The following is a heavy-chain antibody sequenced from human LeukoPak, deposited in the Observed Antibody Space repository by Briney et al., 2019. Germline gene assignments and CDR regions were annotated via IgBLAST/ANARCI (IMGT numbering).Heavy chain of an antibody. V-gene: IGHV3-21*04. Sequence: SGGSPRLSCAASGFTFSSYSMNWVRQAPGKGLEWVSSISSSSSYIYYADSVKGRFTISRDNAKNSLYLQMNSPRAEDTAVYYCAKESRELNYFDYWGQGTLVTVSS. CDR3: AKESRELNYFDY. CDR2: ISSSSSYI. CDR1: GFTFSSYS. J-gene: IGHJ4*02. D-gene: IGHD1-26*01.